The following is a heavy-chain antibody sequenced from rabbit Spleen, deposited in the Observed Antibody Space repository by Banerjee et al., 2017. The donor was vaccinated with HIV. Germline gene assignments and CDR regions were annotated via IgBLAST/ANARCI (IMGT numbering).Heavy chain of an antibody. CDR3: ARDGAGGSYFAL. V-gene: IGHV1S40*01. D-gene: IGHD8-1*01. CDR2: IDSGSSGFT. J-gene: IGHJ4*01. CDR1: GVSFSISSY. Sequence: SLEESGGDLVKPGASLTLTCTASGVSFSISSYMCWVRQAPGKGLEWIACIDSGSSGFTYYATWAKGRFTCSKTSSTTVTLQMTRLTAADTATYFCARDGAGGSYFALWGQGTLVTVS.